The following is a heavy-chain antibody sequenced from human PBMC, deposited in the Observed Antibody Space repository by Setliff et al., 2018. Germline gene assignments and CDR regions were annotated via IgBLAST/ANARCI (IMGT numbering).Heavy chain of an antibody. V-gene: IGHV1-18*01. CDR1: GATFSSYG. Sequence: ASVKVSCKASGATFSSYGISWVRQAPGQGLEWMGWISPYYGSTNYAQKFQGRVTMTTDTSTSTAYMELTSLTSDDTALYYCVRGQGPRTVVAIPFDHWGQGTLVTVSS. CDR2: ISPYYGST. D-gene: IGHD3-22*01. J-gene: IGHJ4*02. CDR3: VRGQGPRTVVAIPFDH.